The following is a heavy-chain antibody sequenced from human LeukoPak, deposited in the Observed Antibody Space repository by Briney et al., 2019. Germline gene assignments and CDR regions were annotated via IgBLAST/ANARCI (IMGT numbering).Heavy chain of an antibody. CDR3: AKDLLDYAFPPDY. D-gene: IGHD3-16*01. J-gene: IGHJ4*02. V-gene: IGHV3-74*01. CDR2: INSDGSIT. CDR1: GFTFRTYW. Sequence: GGSLRLSCTASGFTFRTYWMHWVRQTPGKGLVWVSHINSDGSITSYADSVKGRFTISRDNSKNTLYLQMNSLRAEDTAVYYCAKDLLDYAFPPDYWGQGTLVTVSS.